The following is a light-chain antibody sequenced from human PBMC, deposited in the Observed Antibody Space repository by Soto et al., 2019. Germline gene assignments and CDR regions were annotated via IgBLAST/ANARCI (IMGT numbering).Light chain of an antibody. Sequence: EIVLTQSPGTLSLSPGERATLSCRASQSVSNTYLAWYQQKPGQAPRLLISGASSRATGISDRFSGSGSGTDFTLTISRLEPADFAVYYCQQYGSSPLTFGGGTKVEIK. V-gene: IGKV3-20*01. CDR2: GAS. CDR3: QQYGSSPLT. CDR1: QSVSNTY. J-gene: IGKJ4*01.